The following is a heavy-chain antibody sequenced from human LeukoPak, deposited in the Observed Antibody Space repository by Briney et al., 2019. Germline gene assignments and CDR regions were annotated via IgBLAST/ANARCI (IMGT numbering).Heavy chain of an antibody. CDR1: GFTFSSYA. D-gene: IGHD1-26*01. J-gene: IGHJ4*02. Sequence: GGSLRLSCAASGFTFSSYAMSWVRQAPGKGLEWVSYISDSGGSTYYADSVKGRFTFSRDNSKNTLHLQMNSLRAEDTAVYYCVRDLGGRSGHWGQGTLVTVSS. V-gene: IGHV3-23*01. CDR2: ISDSGGST. CDR3: VRDLGGRSGH.